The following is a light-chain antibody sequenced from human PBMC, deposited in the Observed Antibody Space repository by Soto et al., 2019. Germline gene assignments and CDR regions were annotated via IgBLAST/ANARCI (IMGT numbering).Light chain of an antibody. J-gene: IGLJ3*02. Sequence: QAVVTQEPSLTVSPGGTVTLTCASSTGAVTSDYYPNWLQQKPGPAPRSLIHSTYTRHFWTPARFSGSLLGGKAALTVSDVQPEDEADYYCLLYHGAAQVFGGGTKLTVL. CDR2: STY. CDR1: TGAVTSDYY. V-gene: IGLV7-43*01. CDR3: LLYHGAAQV.